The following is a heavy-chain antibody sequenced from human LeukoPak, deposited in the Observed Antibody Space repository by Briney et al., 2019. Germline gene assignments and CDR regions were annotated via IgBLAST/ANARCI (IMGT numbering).Heavy chain of an antibody. D-gene: IGHD3-9*01. CDR1: GLTFKDYY. Sequence: GGSLRLSCAASGLTFKDYYMSWIRQAPGKGLEGVSYISSSGSTIFYADSVKGRFTISRDNAKNSLYLQMNSPRAEDTAVYYCARVLRYFDWLDMDVWGKGTTVTVSS. CDR2: ISSSGSTI. V-gene: IGHV3-11*04. CDR3: ARVLRYFDWLDMDV. J-gene: IGHJ6*03.